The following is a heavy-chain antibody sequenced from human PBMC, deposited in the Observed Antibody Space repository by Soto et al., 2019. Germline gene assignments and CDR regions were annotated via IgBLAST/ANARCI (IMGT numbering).Heavy chain of an antibody. J-gene: IGHJ4*02. CDR2: ISSSGSTI. V-gene: IGHV3-11*01. CDR1: GFTFSDYY. D-gene: IGHD2-15*01. Sequence: GSLRLSCAASGFTFSDYYMSWIRQAPGKGLEWVSYISSSGSTIYYADSVKGRFTISRDNAKNSLYLQMNSLRAEDTAVYYCARDSPTPVVVAPTRFAYWGQGTLVTVPS. CDR3: ARDSPTPVVVAPTRFAY.